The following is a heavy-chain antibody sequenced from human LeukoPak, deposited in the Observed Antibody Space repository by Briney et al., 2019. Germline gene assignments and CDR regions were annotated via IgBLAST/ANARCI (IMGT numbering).Heavy chain of an antibody. Sequence: SETLSLTCTVSGGSISSSSYFWGWIRQPPGKGLEWIGSIHYSGSTYFNPSLKRRVTISVDTSKDQFSLKLTSVTAADTAVYYCARGGYGQYYFYYMDVWGKGTTVTVSS. J-gene: IGHJ6*03. D-gene: IGHD6-13*01. CDR1: GGSISSSSYF. CDR2: IHYSGST. V-gene: IGHV4-39*01. CDR3: ARGGYGQYYFYYMDV.